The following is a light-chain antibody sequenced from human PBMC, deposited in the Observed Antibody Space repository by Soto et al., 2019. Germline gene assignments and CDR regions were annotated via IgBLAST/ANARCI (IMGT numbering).Light chain of an antibody. CDR2: AAY. Sequence: IHMTQAPSSVSAYLGDSVTITCRATQSISSYLNWYQQKPLKAPKLLIYAAYSLHSGVPSRFSGSGSGTDFTLTISSLQPEDFATYYCQQSYSPTLGHGTKVDIK. CDR3: QQSYSPT. J-gene: IGKJ1*01. CDR1: QSISSY. V-gene: IGKV1-39*01.